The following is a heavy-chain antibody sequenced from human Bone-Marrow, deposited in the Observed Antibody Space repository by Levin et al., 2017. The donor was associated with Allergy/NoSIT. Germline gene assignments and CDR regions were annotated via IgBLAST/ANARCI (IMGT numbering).Heavy chain of an antibody. CDR3: ARGALVLRFLEWLLAPYDYYGMDV. J-gene: IGHJ6*02. D-gene: IGHD3-3*01. CDR1: GFTFSSYG. Sequence: LSLTCAASGFTFSSYGMHWVRQAPGKGLEWVAVIWYDGSNKYYADSVKGRFTISRDNSKNTLYLQMNSLRAEDTAVYYCARGALVLRFLEWLLAPYDYYGMDVWGQGTTVTVSS. V-gene: IGHV3-33*01. CDR2: IWYDGSNK.